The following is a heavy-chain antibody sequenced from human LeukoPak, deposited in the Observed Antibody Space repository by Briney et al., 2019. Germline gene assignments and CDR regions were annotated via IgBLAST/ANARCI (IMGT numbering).Heavy chain of an antibody. CDR1: GFTFSSYG. J-gene: IGHJ4*02. V-gene: IGHV3-72*01. D-gene: IGHD6-13*01. CDR3: VRVVTTRSGWYHFDS. CDR2: SATTKPNSCTT. Sequence: PGGSLRLSCAASGFTFSSYGMHWVRQAPGKGLEWIGRSATTKPNSCTTQYAASVRGRFTISRDDSQNSLYLHLNSLKADDTAVYYCVRVVTTRSGWYHFDSWGLGTLVTVSS.